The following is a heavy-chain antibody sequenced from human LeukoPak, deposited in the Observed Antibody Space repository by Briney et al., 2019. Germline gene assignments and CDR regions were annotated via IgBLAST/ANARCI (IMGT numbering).Heavy chain of an antibody. V-gene: IGHV4-59*01. CDR1: GDAISSYY. D-gene: IGHD6-13*01. CDR3: ARVRLSDVAAAAYDY. Sequence: SESLSLSCTVSGDAISSYYWSWIRQPPGKGLEWIGYIYYSGSTNYNPSLKSRVTISVDTSKNQFSLKLSSVTAADTAVYYCARVRLSDVAAAAYDYWGQGTLVTVSS. J-gene: IGHJ4*02. CDR2: IYYSGST.